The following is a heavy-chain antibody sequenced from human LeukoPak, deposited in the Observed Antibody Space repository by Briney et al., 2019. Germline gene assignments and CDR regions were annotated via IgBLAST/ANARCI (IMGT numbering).Heavy chain of an antibody. Sequence: GESLKISCKGSGYSFTNYWIGWVRQIPGQGLEWMVLIYPSDSDSRYNPSFQGQVTVSADKSISTAYLQWSSLKASDTAMYYCARFASRLTPGDYWGQGTLVTVSS. J-gene: IGHJ4*02. CDR3: ARFASRLTPGDY. V-gene: IGHV5-51*01. CDR2: IYPSDSDS. CDR1: GYSFTNYW.